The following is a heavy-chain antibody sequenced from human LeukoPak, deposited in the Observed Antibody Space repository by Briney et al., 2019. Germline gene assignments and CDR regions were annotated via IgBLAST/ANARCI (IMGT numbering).Heavy chain of an antibody. Sequence: GGSLRLSCATSGFPFSNYGMHGARQAPGKGLEWVTVIWYDGSNEYYADSVRGRFTISRDRSTNTVFLQMNSLGAEDTAVYYCARDSAGYFDLWGQGTLVTVSS. V-gene: IGHV3-33*02. CDR2: IWYDGSNE. J-gene: IGHJ4*02. CDR3: ARDSAGYFDL. CDR1: GFPFSNYG.